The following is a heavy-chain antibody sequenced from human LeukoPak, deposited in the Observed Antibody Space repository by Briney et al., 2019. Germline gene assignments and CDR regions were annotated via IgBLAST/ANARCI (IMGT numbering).Heavy chain of an antibody. Sequence: PGGSLRLSCAASGFTFDDYAMHWVRQAPGKGLEWVSLISGDGGSTYYADSVKGQFTISRDNSKNSLYLQMNSLRTEDTALYYCAKGVPVRPSGPYYFDYWGQGTLVTVSS. J-gene: IGHJ4*02. CDR3: AKGVPVRPSGPYYFDY. D-gene: IGHD3-10*01. V-gene: IGHV3-43*02. CDR2: ISGDGGST. CDR1: GFTFDDYA.